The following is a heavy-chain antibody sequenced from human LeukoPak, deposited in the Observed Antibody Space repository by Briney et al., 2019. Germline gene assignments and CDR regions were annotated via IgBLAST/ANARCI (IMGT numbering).Heavy chain of an antibody. CDR1: GYSFSNYW. Sequence: KPGESLKISCKASGYSFSNYWIGWVRQVPGKGLEWMGIVYPRDSDTRYSPSFQGQVTISADRSITTAYLQWSSLRASDTAMYYCARRLKISQGGTTDYWGQGTLVTVSS. V-gene: IGHV5-51*01. CDR3: ARRLKISQGGTTDY. CDR2: VYPRDSDT. D-gene: IGHD1-1*01. J-gene: IGHJ4*02.